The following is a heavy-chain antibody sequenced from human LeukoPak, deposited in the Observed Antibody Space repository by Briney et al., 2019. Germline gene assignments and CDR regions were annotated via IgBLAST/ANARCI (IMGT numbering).Heavy chain of an antibody. CDR3: ARYYGSGSYLY. J-gene: IGHJ4*02. CDR1: GGSFSGYY. Sequence: SETLSLTCAVYGGSFSGYYWSWLRQPPGKGLEWIGEINYSGSTNYNPSLKSRVTISVDTSKNQFSLKLSSVTAADTAVYYCARYYGSGSYLYWGQGTLVTVSS. CDR2: INYSGST. D-gene: IGHD3-10*01. V-gene: IGHV4-34*01.